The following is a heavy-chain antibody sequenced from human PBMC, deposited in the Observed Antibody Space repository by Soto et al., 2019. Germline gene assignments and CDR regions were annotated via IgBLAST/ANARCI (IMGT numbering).Heavy chain of an antibody. V-gene: IGHV3-21*01. CDR1: GFTFSSYS. CDR3: ARDHGSLGLAAAGNY. Sequence: GESLKISCAASGFTFSSYSMNWVRQAPGKGLEWVSSISSSSSYIYYSDSVKGRFTISRDNAKNSLYLQMNSLRAEDTAVYYCARDHGSLGLAAAGNYWGQGTLVTVSS. CDR2: ISSSSSYI. J-gene: IGHJ4*02. D-gene: IGHD6-13*01.